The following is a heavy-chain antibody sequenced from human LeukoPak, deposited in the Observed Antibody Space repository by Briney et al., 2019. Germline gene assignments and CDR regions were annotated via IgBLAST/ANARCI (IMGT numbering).Heavy chain of an antibody. CDR2: IIPILGIA. V-gene: IGHV1-69*04. Sequence: ASVKVSCKASGGTFSSYAISWVRQAPGQGLEWMGRIIPILGIANYAQKFQGRVTITADKSTSTAYMELSSLRSEDTAVYYCAREREWFGRLPLFYWGQGTLVTVSS. CDR3: AREREWFGRLPLFY. CDR1: GGTFSSYA. J-gene: IGHJ4*02. D-gene: IGHD3-10*01.